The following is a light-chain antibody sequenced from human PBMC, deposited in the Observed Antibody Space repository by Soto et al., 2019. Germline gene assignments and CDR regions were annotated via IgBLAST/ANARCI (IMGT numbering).Light chain of an antibody. V-gene: IGKV3-20*01. Sequence: EIVLTQSPGTLSLSPGERATLSCRASQSVSSSYLAWYQQKPGQAPRLLIYGASSRATGITDKLSGSGSGTAFTLTISRLEPEDFAVYYCQQYGSSRTFGQGPKVEIK. J-gene: IGKJ1*01. CDR3: QQYGSSRT. CDR2: GAS. CDR1: QSVSSSY.